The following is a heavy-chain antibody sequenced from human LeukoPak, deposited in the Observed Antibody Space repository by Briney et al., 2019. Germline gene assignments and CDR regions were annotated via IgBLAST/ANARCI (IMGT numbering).Heavy chain of an antibody. D-gene: IGHD5-24*01. J-gene: IGHJ6*02. V-gene: IGHV3-20*04. Sequence: RAGGSLRLSCAASGFTFDDYGMSWVRQAPGKGLEWDSGINWNGGSTGYADSVKGRFTISRDNAKNSLYLQMNSLRAEDTALYYCARHNEDYYYYGMDVWGQGTTVTVSS. CDR3: ARHNEDYYYYGMDV. CDR2: INWNGGST. CDR1: GFTFDDYG.